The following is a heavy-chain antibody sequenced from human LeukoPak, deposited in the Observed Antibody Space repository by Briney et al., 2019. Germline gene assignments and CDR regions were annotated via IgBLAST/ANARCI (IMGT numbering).Heavy chain of an antibody. D-gene: IGHD3-22*01. CDR3: ARGPYYYDSSGYPYYYYYMDV. J-gene: IGHJ6*03. V-gene: IGHV1-2*02. Sequence: ASVKVSCKASGYTLTGYYMHWVRQAPGQGLEWMGWINPNSGGTNYAQKFQGRVTMTRDTSISTAYMELSRLRSDDTAVYYCARGPYYYDSSGYPYYYYYMDVWGKGTTVTVSS. CDR2: INPNSGGT. CDR1: GYTLTGYY.